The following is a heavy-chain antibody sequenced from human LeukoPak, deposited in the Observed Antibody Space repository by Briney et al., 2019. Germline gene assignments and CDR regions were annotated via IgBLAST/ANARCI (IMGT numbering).Heavy chain of an antibody. D-gene: IGHD3-22*01. Sequence: GASVKVSCEASGYTFTSYGISWVRQAPGQGLEWMGWISAYNGNTNYAQKLQGRVTMTTDTSTSTAYMELRSLRSDDTAVYYCATTYYYDSSGYSIDPYFDYWGQGTLVTVSS. CDR2: ISAYNGNT. CDR1: GYTFTSYG. CDR3: ATTYYYDSSGYSIDPYFDY. V-gene: IGHV1-18*01. J-gene: IGHJ4*02.